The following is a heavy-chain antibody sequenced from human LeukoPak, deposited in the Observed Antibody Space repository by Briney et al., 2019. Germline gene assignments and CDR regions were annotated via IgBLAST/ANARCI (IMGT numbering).Heavy chain of an antibody. V-gene: IGHV3-21*04. D-gene: IGHD2-2*01. CDR3: AKSAGIVVVPAASSTDWFDP. CDR1: GFTFSSYS. J-gene: IGHJ5*02. Sequence: GGSLRLSCAASGFTFSSYSMNWVRQAPGKGLEWVSSISSSSSYIYYADSVKGRFTISRDNAKNSLYLQMNSLRAEDTAVYYCAKSAGIVVVPAASSTDWFDPWGQGTLVTVSS. CDR2: ISSSSSYI.